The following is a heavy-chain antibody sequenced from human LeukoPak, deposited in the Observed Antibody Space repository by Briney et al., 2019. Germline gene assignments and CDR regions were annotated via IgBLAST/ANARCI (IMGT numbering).Heavy chain of an antibody. Sequence: ASVKVSCKASGYTFNAYYIHWVRQAPGQGLEWMGWINPNSGSTSYAQKFQGRVTMTRDTSISTAYMELSRLGSDDTAVYFCARAGGGYSSGWGAFDIWGQGTVVTVSS. CDR3: ARAGGGYSSGWGAFDI. CDR2: INPNSGST. CDR1: GYTFNAYY. J-gene: IGHJ3*02. D-gene: IGHD5-18*01. V-gene: IGHV1-2*02.